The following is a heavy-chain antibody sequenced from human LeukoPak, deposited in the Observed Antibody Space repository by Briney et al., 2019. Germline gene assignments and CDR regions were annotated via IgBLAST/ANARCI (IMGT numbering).Heavy chain of an antibody. J-gene: IGHJ5*02. CDR2: IYTSGST. Sequence: PSETLSLTCTVSGGSISSGSYYWSWIRQPAGKGLEWIGRIYTSGSTNYNPSLRSRVTMSVDTSKNQFSLKLSSVTAADTAVYYCARAFLDDYSNYNWFDPWGQGTLVTVSS. D-gene: IGHD4-11*01. CDR1: GGSISSGSYY. V-gene: IGHV4-61*02. CDR3: ARAFLDDYSNYNWFDP.